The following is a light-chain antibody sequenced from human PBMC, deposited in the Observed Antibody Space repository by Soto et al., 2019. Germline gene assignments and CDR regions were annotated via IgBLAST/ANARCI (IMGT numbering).Light chain of an antibody. Sequence: DIQMTQSPSTLSASVGDRVTITCRASQSISNWLAWYQQKPGKAPKLLIYDASNLESGVPSRFSGSGSGTELTLTSSSLQPDDFSTYYCQQYNSYSVFGPGTKVDIK. CDR1: QSISNW. V-gene: IGKV1-5*01. CDR3: QQYNSYSV. CDR2: DAS. J-gene: IGKJ3*01.